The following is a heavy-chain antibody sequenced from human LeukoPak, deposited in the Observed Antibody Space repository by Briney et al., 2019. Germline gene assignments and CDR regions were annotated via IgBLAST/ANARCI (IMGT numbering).Heavy chain of an antibody. V-gene: IGHV4-59*01. Sequence: SETLSLTCTVSGGSISSYYWSWIRQPPGKGLEWIGYIYYSGSTNYNPSLKSRVTISVDTSKNQFSLRLTSVTAADTAVYYCARGRGGGGSSNNWFDPWGQGTLVTVSS. D-gene: IGHD2-15*01. CDR1: GGSISSYY. J-gene: IGHJ5*02. CDR3: ARGRGGGGSSNNWFDP. CDR2: IYYSGST.